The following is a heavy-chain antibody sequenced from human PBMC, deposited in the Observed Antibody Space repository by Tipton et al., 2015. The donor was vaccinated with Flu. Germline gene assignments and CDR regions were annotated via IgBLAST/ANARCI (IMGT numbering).Heavy chain of an antibody. J-gene: IGHJ4*02. V-gene: IGHV3-48*03. CDR3: ARDGLRYFDWLPLDY. CDR2: ISSSGSTI. D-gene: IGHD3-9*01. Sequence: SGFTFSSYEMNWVRQAPGKGLEWVSYISSSGSTIYYADSVKGRFTISRDNAKNSLYLQMNSLRAEDTAVYYCARDGLRYFDWLPLDYWGQGTLVTVSS. CDR1: GFTFSSYE.